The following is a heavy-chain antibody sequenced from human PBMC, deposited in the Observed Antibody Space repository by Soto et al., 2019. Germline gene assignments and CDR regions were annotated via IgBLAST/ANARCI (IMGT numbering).Heavy chain of an antibody. J-gene: IGHJ6*02. V-gene: IGHV1-69*13. Sequence: SVKVSCKASGGTFSSYAISWVRQAPGQGLEWMRGIIPIFGTANYAQKFQGRVTITADESTSTAYMELSSLRSEDTAVYYCARNVGSRKAHYYYGMDVWGQGTTVTVSS. CDR1: GGTFSSYA. D-gene: IGHD3-10*01. CDR2: IIPIFGTA. CDR3: ARNVGSRKAHYYYGMDV.